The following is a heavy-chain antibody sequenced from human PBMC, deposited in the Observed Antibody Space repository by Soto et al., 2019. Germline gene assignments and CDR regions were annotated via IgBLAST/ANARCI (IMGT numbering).Heavy chain of an antibody. V-gene: IGHV4-31*03. Sequence: QVQLQESGPGLVKPSQTLSLTCTVSGGSISSGGYYWSWIRQHPGKGLEWIGYIYYSGSTYYNPSLKSRVTISVDTSKNQFSLKLSSVTAADTAVYYCATNRLRGYSYGTPPLFDYWGQGTLVTVSS. J-gene: IGHJ4*02. CDR2: IYYSGST. CDR3: ATNRLRGYSYGTPPLFDY. D-gene: IGHD5-18*01. CDR1: GGSISSGGYY.